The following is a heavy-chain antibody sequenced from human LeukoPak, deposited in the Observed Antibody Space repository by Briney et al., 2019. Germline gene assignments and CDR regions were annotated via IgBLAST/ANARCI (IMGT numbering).Heavy chain of an antibody. V-gene: IGHV1-2*02. CDR1: GYSFADYY. CDR2: INPNSGDT. CDR3: ARVRYRLAETYIDY. J-gene: IGHJ4*02. D-gene: IGHD3-16*01. Sequence: ASVKVSCKASGYSFADYYMHWVRQAPGQGLEWMGWINPNSGDTNYAQKFQGRVTMTRDTSISTAYMELSRLRSDDTAVYYCARVRYRLAETYIDYWGQGTLVTVSS.